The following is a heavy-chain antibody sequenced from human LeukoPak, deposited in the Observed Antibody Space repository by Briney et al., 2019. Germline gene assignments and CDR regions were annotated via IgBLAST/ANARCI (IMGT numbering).Heavy chain of an antibody. D-gene: IGHD3-22*01. Sequence: PSETLSLTCTVSGGSISSGGYYWSWIRQHPGKGLEWIGRIYTSGSTYYNPSLKSRVTMSVDTSKNHFSLKLSSVTAADTAVYYCARVYDGSGYQTLDYWGQGTLVTVSS. CDR2: IYTSGST. J-gene: IGHJ4*02. CDR1: GGSISSGGYY. CDR3: ARVYDGSGYQTLDY. V-gene: IGHV4-39*07.